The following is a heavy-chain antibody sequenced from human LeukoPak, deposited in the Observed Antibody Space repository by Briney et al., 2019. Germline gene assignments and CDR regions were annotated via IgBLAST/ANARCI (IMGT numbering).Heavy chain of an antibody. CDR1: GGAFSSYA. CDR3: ARWSYYGSGSYYNMGYYYYYGMDV. CDR2: IIPIFGTA. D-gene: IGHD3-10*01. J-gene: IGHJ6*04. Sequence: PVKVSCKASGGAFSSYAISWVRQAPGQGLEWMGGIIPIFGTANYAQKFQGRVTITADESTSTAYMELSSLRSEDTAVYYCARWSYYGSGSYYNMGYYYYYGMDVWGKGTTVTVSS. V-gene: IGHV1-69*13.